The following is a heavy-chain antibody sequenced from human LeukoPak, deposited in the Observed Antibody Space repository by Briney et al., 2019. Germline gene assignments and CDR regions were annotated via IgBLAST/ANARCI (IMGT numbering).Heavy chain of an antibody. V-gene: IGHV4-39*07. CDR2: IYYSGST. CDR3: ARESLTWLQSRTSWFDP. Sequence: PGGSLRLSCAASGFTFSSYAMSWVRQPPGKGLEWIGTIYYSGSTYYNPSLKSRVTISVDSSKNQFSLRLSSVTAADTAVYYCARESLTWLQSRTSWFDPWGQGTLVTVSS. D-gene: IGHD5-24*01. J-gene: IGHJ5*02. CDR1: GFTFSSYA.